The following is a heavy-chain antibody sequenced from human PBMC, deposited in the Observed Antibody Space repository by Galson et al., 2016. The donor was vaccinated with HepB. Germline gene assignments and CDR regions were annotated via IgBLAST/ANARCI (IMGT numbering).Heavy chain of an antibody. CDR3: ARGISEQLKPSAYYYYVDV. CDR2: TYYRSKWYN. J-gene: IGHJ6*03. Sequence: CAISGDSVSSNSASWNFIRQSPSRGLEWLGRTYYRSKWYNDHAVSVRSRITINPDTSKNQFSLQLNSVTPEDTAVYYCARGISEQLKPSAYYYYVDVWGKGTTVTVSS. D-gene: IGHD1-1*01. CDR1: GDSVSSNSAS. V-gene: IGHV6-1*01.